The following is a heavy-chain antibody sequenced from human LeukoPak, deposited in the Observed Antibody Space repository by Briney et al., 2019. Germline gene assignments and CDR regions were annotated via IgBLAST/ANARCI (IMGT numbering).Heavy chain of an antibody. CDR2: IYYSGST. CDR3: ARHGKTGTTTFDY. Sequence: SETLSLTCTVSGGSISSGGYYWSWIRQPPGKGLEWIGYIYYSGSTYYNPSLKSRVTISVDTSKNQFSLKLSSVTAADTAVYYCARHGKTGTTTFDYWGQGTLVTVSS. J-gene: IGHJ4*02. V-gene: IGHV4-39*01. D-gene: IGHD1-1*01. CDR1: GGSISSGGYY.